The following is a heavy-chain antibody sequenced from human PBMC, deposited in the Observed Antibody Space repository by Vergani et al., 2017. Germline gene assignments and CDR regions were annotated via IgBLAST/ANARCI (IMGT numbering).Heavy chain of an antibody. Sequence: QVQLVQSGAEVKKPGASVKVSCWASGYTFIEYDIDWVRQAAGQGLEWMGWMNPKSGNSGFAQKFQGRVTMTRDTSISTAYMELNSLTSEDTAVYYCVSAPGRRCRGGGCYSSFRWFDPWGRETLVTVFS. CDR2: MNPKSGNS. J-gene: IGHJ5*02. D-gene: IGHD2-15*01. V-gene: IGHV1-8*01. CDR1: GYTFIEYD. CDR3: VSAPGRRCRGGGCYSSFRWFDP.